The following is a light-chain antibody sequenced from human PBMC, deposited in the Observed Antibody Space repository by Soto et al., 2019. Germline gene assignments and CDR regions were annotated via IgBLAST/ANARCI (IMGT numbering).Light chain of an antibody. CDR2: VGS. J-gene: IGLJ1*01. CDR1: SGDIGSYNL. V-gene: IGLV2-23*01. CDR3: CSYAGISTYYV. Sequence: QSVLTQPASVSGSPGQSITIACTGTSGDIGSYNLVSWYQQHPGKAPKLIIYVGSKRPSGVSNRFSGSKSGNTASLTISGLQAEDEADYYCCSYAGISTYYVFGTGTKVTVL.